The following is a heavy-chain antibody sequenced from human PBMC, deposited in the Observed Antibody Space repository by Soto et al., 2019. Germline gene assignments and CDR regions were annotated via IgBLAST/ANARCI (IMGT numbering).Heavy chain of an antibody. CDR3: ARLRSGSYYRWFDP. CDR1: GGSISSGGYY. V-gene: IGHV4-31*03. D-gene: IGHD3-10*01. CDR2: IYYSGST. J-gene: IGHJ5*02. Sequence: SETLSLTCTVSGGSISSGGYYWSWIRQHPGKGLEWIGYIYYSGSTYYNPSLKSRVTISVDTSKNQFSLKLSSVTAADTAVYYCARLRSGSYYRWFDPWGQGTLVTVSS.